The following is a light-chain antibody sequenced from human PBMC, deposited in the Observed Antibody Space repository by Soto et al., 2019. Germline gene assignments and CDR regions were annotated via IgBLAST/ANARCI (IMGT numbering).Light chain of an antibody. CDR3: QQYGSSLYT. Sequence: DIQLTQSPSFLSASVGDRVTITCRASQGTSSYLAWFQQKPGRAPKLLIYGASTLQSGVPARFSGSGSGTDFTLTISNLQPEDFAVYYCQQYGSSLYTFGQGTKLEIK. V-gene: IGKV1-9*01. J-gene: IGKJ2*01. CDR1: QGTSSY. CDR2: GAS.